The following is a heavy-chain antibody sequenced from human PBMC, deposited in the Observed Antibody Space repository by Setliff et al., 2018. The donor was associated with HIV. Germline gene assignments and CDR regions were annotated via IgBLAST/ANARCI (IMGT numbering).Heavy chain of an antibody. D-gene: IGHD4-17*01. Sequence: SETLSLTCTVSGGSVGSGSYYWSWIRQPPGKGLEYIGYIYYTWSTTYNPSLKSRVSMSIDTSKDQFSLRLSSVTAADTAVYYCARDPPGHGDSNDYWGQGTLVTVSS. CDR3: ARDPPGHGDSNDY. J-gene: IGHJ4*02. V-gene: IGHV4-61*01. CDR1: GGSVGSGSYY. CDR2: IYYTWST.